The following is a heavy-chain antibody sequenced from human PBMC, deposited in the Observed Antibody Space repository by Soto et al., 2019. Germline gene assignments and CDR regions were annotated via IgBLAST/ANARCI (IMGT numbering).Heavy chain of an antibody. CDR3: ARHDRRVVVAFDY. V-gene: IGHV4-39*01. CDR1: GGSISRSNYY. CDR2: IYYSGST. J-gene: IGHJ4*02. D-gene: IGHD2-15*01. Sequence: QLQLQESGPGLVKPSETLSLTCTVSGGSISRSNYYWGWIRQPPGQGLEWIGSIYYSGSTYYNPSLKIRVTISVDTSKNQFSLKLSSVTAADTAVYDCARHDRRVVVAFDYWGQGTLVTVSS.